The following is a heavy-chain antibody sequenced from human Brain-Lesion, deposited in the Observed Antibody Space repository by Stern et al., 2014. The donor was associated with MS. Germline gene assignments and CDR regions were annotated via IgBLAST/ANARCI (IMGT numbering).Heavy chain of an antibody. Sequence: QVQLVHSGGGLVKPGGSLRLSCGASGFTFRASYIKWIRPAPWKGLEWGLYFSRSGSIISYTDSVNGRFIISRDNAKNSLYLQMNSLRAEDTAVYYCAMYGDSPFDYWGQGTLVTVSS. CDR1: GFTFRASY. J-gene: IGHJ4*02. V-gene: IGHV3-11*01. D-gene: IGHD4-17*01. CDR2: FSRSGSII. CDR3: AMYGDSPFDY.